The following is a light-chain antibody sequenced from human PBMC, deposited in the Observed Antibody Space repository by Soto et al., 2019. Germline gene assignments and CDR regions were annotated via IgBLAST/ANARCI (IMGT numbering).Light chain of an antibody. J-gene: IGKJ4*01. CDR3: QQYGSSPPIT. CDR1: QSVSSSY. CDR2: GAS. V-gene: IGKV3-20*01. Sequence: EIVLKQSPGTLSLSPGERATLSCGAIQSVSSSYLAWYQQKPGQGTRLLIYGASSRAPGIPDRFSGSGSGTDFTLTISRLEPEDFAVYYCQQYGSSPPITFGGGTKVDI.